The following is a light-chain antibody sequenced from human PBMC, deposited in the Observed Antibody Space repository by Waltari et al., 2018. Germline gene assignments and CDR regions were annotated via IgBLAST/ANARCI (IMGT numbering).Light chain of an antibody. CDR2: DAS. J-gene: IGKJ2*03. V-gene: IGKV3-15*01. CDR3: QQYNDWYS. CDR1: QSVANN. Sequence: EKVLPQSPVTLSVSPGEEVTLSCRASQSVANNLAWYHVRPGQAPRLVIYDASTRAAGIPARFSGSGSGTELTLTISGLQSEDCALYYGQQYNDWYSFGQGTKVDI.